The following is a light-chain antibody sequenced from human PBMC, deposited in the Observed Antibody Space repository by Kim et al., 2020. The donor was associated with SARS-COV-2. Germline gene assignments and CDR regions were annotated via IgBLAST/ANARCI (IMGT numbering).Light chain of an antibody. CDR2: DAS. CDR3: QQYGASSLT. Sequence: PGARTPLPSRASQRVSTSRFAWYQQKPGQAPRLLIYDASSRATGITDRFSGSGSGTDVTLTISRLEPEDFAVYYCQQYGASSLTFGGGTKVDIK. V-gene: IGKV3-20*01. J-gene: IGKJ4*01. CDR1: QRVSTSR.